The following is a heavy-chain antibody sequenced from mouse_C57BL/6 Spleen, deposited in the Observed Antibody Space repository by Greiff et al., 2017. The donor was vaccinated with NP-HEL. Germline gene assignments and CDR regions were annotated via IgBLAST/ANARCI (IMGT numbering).Heavy chain of an antibody. Sequence: VQLQQSGAELVRPGSSVKLSCKASGYTFTSYWMHWVKQRPIQGLEWIGNIDPSDSETHYIQKFKDKATLTVDKSSSTAYMQLSSLTSEDSAVYYCARGSGYDWYFDVWGTGTTVTVSS. D-gene: IGHD2-2*01. CDR1: GYTFTSYW. V-gene: IGHV1-52*01. CDR2: IDPSDSET. J-gene: IGHJ1*03. CDR3: ARGSGYDWYFDV.